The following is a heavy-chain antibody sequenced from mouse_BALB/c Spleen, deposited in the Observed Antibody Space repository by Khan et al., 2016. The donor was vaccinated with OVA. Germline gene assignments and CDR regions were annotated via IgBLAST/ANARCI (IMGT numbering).Heavy chain of an antibody. D-gene: IGHD2-2*01. CDR1: GYSFTSYY. CDR3: TRHGYVAWFAY. CDR2: VDPFNGGT. V-gene: IGHV1S135*01. Sequence: EVQLQQSGPELMKPGASVKISCKASGYSFTSYYIHRVKQSHGKSLEWIGYVDPFNGGTSYNQKFKGKATLTVDKSSSTAYMHLSSLTSEDSAVYYCTRHGYVAWFAYWGQGTLVTVSA. J-gene: IGHJ3*01.